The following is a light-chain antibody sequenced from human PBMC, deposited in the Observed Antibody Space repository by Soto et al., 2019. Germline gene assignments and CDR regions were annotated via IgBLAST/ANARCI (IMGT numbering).Light chain of an antibody. J-gene: IGLJ1*01. V-gene: IGLV2-8*01. CDR3: KSYAGSNTYV. Sequence: ALTQPPSASGSPGQSVTISCTGAKNDIGVYDFVSWYQHHPGKAPRLIIYEVVQRPSGVPDRFSGSKSGNTASLTVSGLQAADEADYFCKSYAGSNTYVFGSGTKVTVL. CDR1: KNDIGVYDF. CDR2: EVV.